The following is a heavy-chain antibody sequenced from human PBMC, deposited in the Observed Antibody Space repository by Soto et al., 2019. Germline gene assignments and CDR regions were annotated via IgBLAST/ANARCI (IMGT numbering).Heavy chain of an antibody. Sequence: TLSLTCTVSGGSIRNGDYHWGWIRQPPGKGLEWIGYVYYSGTTYSHPSLNSRVSISVDTSENQFSLRLTSVTAADTAVYYCVTVNLVGAAYYFDYWGPGTLVTVSS. V-gene: IGHV4-30-4*01. D-gene: IGHD1-26*01. CDR3: VTVNLVGAAYYFDY. J-gene: IGHJ4*02. CDR2: VYYSGTT. CDR1: GGSIRNGDYH.